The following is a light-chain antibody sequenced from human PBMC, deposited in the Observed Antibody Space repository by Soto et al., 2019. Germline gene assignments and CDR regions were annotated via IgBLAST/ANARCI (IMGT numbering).Light chain of an antibody. Sequence: DIQMTQSPASLSASVGDRVTITCRASQSINSYVNWYQQRPGKAPNLLIYAASTLQSGVPSRFSGSESGTDFTLTISSLQPEDFATYYCQQTFSNPPWTFGQGTKVDXK. CDR1: QSINSY. J-gene: IGKJ1*01. V-gene: IGKV1-39*01. CDR3: QQTFSNPPWT. CDR2: AAS.